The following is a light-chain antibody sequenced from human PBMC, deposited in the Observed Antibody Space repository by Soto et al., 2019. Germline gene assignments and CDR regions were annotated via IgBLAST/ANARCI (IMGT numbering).Light chain of an antibody. CDR3: QQSSSFPLT. CDR1: QGISNW. J-gene: IGKJ3*01. CDR2: ATS. Sequence: DLQMTQSPSFVSASVGDRVTITCRASQGISNWLAWYQQKPGKAPKLLIYATSNLQGGVPSRFSGRGSGTDFTLTVGSLQPEDSATYYCQQSSSFPLTFGPGTKVDIK. V-gene: IGKV1-12*01.